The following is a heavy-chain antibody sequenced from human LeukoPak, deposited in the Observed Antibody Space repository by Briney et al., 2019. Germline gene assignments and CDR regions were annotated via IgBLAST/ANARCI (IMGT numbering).Heavy chain of an antibody. V-gene: IGHV3-23*01. J-gene: IGHJ4*02. D-gene: IGHD3-10*01. Sequence: PGGSLRLSCAASGFTFNSFAMSWVRQAPGKGLEWVSGISGSGGTTYYADSVRGRFTVSRDNSKSTLYLQMNSLRAEDTAQYYCAKDGRTRGDGAGPDSWGQGTLVTVSS. CDR3: AKDGRTRGDGAGPDS. CDR1: GFTFNSFA. CDR2: ISGSGGTT.